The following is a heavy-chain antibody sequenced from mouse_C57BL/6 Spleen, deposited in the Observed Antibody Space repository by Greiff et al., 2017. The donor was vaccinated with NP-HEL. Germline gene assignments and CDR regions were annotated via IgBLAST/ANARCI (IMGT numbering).Heavy chain of an antibody. Sequence: EVMLVESEGGLVQPGSSMKLSCTASGFTFSDYYMAWVRPVPEKGLEWVANINYDGSSTYYLDSLKSRFIISRDNAKNILYLHMSSLKSEDTATYYLARVNTSSTHKRGSYAGTWLAYWGQGTLVTVSA. D-gene: IGHD1-1*01. CDR3: ARVNTSSTHKRGSYAGTWLAY. CDR1: GFTFSDYY. J-gene: IGHJ3*01. V-gene: IGHV5-16*01. CDR2: INYDGSST.